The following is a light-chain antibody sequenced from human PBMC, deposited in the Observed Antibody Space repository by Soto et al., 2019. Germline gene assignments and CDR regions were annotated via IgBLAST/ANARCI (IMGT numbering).Light chain of an antibody. Sequence: QSVLTQPASVSGSPGQSITISCTGTSSDVGYYNYVSWYQQHPGKAPKLMIYDVRNRPSGVSNRFSGPKSGNTASLTISGLQAEDEADYYCSSYTSSSTYVFGTGTKLTVL. CDR2: DVR. J-gene: IGLJ1*01. V-gene: IGLV2-14*03. CDR1: SSDVGYYNY. CDR3: SSYTSSSTYV.